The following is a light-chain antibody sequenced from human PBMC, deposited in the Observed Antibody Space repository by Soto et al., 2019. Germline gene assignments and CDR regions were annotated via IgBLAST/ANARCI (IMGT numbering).Light chain of an antibody. J-gene: IGKJ5*01. CDR2: VAS. CDR3: QQYGYSPLIT. V-gene: IGKV3-20*01. CDR1: QSVTSNY. Sequence: ETVLTQSPGTLSLSPGERATLSCRASQSVTSNYLAWYQQKPGQAPRLLIYVASRRATGIPDRFSGSGSGTDFTLTISRLEPEEFVVYYCQQYGYSPLITFGQGTRLEI.